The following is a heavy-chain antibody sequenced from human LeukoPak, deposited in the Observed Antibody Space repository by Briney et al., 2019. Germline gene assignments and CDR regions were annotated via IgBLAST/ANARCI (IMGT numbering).Heavy chain of an antibody. CDR3: AKDSISIAALDY. Sequence: SVKVSCKASGGTFSSYAISWVRQAPGQGLEWMGRIIPILGIANYAQKFQGRVTITADKSTSTAYMELSSLRSEDTAVYYCAKDSISIAALDYWGQGTLVTVSS. CDR1: GGTFSSYA. J-gene: IGHJ4*02. D-gene: IGHD6-25*01. CDR2: IIPILGIA. V-gene: IGHV1-69*04.